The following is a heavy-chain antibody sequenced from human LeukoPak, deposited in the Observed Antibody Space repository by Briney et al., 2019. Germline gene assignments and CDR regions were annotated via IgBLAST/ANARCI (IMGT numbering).Heavy chain of an antibody. CDR2: IYTSGST. Sequence: SETLSLTCSVSGGSISSGTYYWNWIRQPAGKGLEWIGRIYTSGSTNYNPSLKSRVTISVDTSKNQFSLRLSSVTAADPAVYYCAKAGYSYGLSYWGQGTLVTVSS. J-gene: IGHJ4*02. D-gene: IGHD5-18*01. CDR3: AKAGYSYGLSY. CDR1: GGSISSGTYY. V-gene: IGHV4-61*02.